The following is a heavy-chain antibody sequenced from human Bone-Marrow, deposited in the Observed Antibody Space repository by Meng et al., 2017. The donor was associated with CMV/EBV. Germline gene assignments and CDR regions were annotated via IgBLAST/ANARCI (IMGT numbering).Heavy chain of an antibody. J-gene: IGHJ4*02. D-gene: IGHD1-26*01. CDR1: GFTVSSNY. V-gene: IGHV3-53*01. CDR3: ARVLVGANDY. Sequence: GGSLRLSCAASGFTVSSNYMSWVRQAPGKGLEWVSVIYSGGSTYCADSVKGRFTISRDNSKNTLYLQMNSPRAEDTAVYYCARVLVGANDYWGQGTLVTVSS. CDR2: IYSGGST.